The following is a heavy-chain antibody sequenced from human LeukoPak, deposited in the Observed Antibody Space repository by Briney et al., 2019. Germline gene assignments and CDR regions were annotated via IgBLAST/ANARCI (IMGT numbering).Heavy chain of an antibody. CDR3: ARENLESSSSSSHAFDI. D-gene: IGHD6-13*01. CDR2: ISAYNGNT. J-gene: IGHJ3*02. CDR1: GYTFTSYG. Sequence: ASVKVSCKASGYTFTSYGISWVRQAPGQGLEWMGWISAYNGNTNYAQKLQGRVTMTTDTSTSTAYMELRSLRSDDTAVYYCARENLESSSSSSHAFDIWGQGTMVTVSS. V-gene: IGHV1-18*01.